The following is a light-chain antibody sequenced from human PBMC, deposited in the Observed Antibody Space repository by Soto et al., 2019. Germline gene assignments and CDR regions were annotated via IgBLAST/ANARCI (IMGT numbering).Light chain of an antibody. Sequence: DIQMTQSPSSLSASVGDRVTITCRASQSISTDLNWYQQKPGKAPKLLIYDASNLQSGVPSRFSGGGSATDFTLSISSLQPEDFAAYYCQQSYNPPRTFGQGTKVEIK. CDR3: QQSYNPPRT. CDR1: QSISTD. J-gene: IGKJ1*01. CDR2: DAS. V-gene: IGKV1-39*01.